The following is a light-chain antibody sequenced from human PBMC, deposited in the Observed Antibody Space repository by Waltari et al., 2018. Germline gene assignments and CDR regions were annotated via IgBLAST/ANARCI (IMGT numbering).Light chain of an antibody. CDR3: QQYDNLPLT. J-gene: IGKJ4*01. Sequence: DIQMTQSPSSLSASVGDRVTITCQASQDINNYLNWYQQKPGKAPKLLIYDASNLEAGVPSRFSGRGSGTDFTFTISSLQPEDIATYYCQQYDNLPLTFGGGPRWRSN. CDR2: DAS. V-gene: IGKV1-33*01. CDR1: QDINNY.